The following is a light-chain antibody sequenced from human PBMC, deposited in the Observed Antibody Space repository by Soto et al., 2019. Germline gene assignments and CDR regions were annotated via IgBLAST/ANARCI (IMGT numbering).Light chain of an antibody. V-gene: IGKV1-5*01. CDR1: QSIGRF. Sequence: DIQMTQSPSTLSASVGDRVTITCRASQSIGRFLAWYQHQPGKAPKLLIYDASTLESGVPSRFSGTGSGTEFTFPITSLQPEDFGTYYCQQCYMGWTFGQGTKVDTK. CDR3: QQCYMGWT. CDR2: DAS. J-gene: IGKJ1*01.